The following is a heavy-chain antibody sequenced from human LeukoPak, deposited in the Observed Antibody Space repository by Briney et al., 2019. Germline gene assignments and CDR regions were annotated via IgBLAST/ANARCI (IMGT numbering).Heavy chain of an antibody. J-gene: IGHJ6*02. CDR1: GFTFSSYA. V-gene: IGHV3-30-3*01. Sequence: PSGRSLRLSCAASGFTFSSYAMHWVRQAPGKGLEWVAVISYDGSNKYYADSVKGRFTISRDNSKNTLYLQMNSLRAEDTAVYYCANGDYLAQKDYYYYGMDVWGQGTTVTVSS. CDR2: ISYDGSNK. D-gene: IGHD4/OR15-4a*01. CDR3: ANGDYLAQKDYYYYGMDV.